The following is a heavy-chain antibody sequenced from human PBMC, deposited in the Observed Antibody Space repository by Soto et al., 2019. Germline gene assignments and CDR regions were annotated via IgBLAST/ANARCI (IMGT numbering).Heavy chain of an antibody. Sequence: QMQLVQSGAEVKKPGSSVKVSCKAYGDTFSSYAVSWVRQAPGQGLEWMGGIIPLFGSPSHTQKFQGRVTISADESTSTDYMQLSSLRSEDTAFYYCASLSYKYDISRPDAPLYYYYGMDVWGQGTTVAVSS. J-gene: IGHJ6*02. CDR3: ASLSYKYDISRPDAPLYYYYGMDV. CDR1: GDTFSSYA. D-gene: IGHD3-22*01. V-gene: IGHV1-69*01. CDR2: IIPLFGSP.